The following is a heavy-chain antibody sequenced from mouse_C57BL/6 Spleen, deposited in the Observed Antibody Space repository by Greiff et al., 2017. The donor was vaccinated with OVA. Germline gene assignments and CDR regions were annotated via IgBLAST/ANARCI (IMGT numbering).Heavy chain of an antibody. Sequence: QVHVKQPGAELVKPGASVKLSCKASGYTFTSYWMQWVKQRPGQGLEWIGEIDPSDSYTNYNQKFKGKATLTVDTSSSTAYMQLSSLTSEDSAVYYCARRVTTVVANAMDYWGQGTSVTVSS. CDR1: GYTFTSYW. V-gene: IGHV1-50*01. CDR3: ARRVTTVVANAMDY. D-gene: IGHD1-1*01. J-gene: IGHJ4*01. CDR2: IDPSDSYT.